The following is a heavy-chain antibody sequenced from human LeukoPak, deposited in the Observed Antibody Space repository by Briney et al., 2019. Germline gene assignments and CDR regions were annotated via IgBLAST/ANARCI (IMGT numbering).Heavy chain of an antibody. CDR3: ARVAYCSTTSCIDY. CDR1: GYTFSNYN. D-gene: IGHD2-2*01. J-gene: IGHJ4*02. Sequence: ASVKVSCTASGYTFSNYNINWVRQTTGQGLEWMGWMNPNSGDTGYAQKFQGRVTMTRNTSISTAYMELNSLRSEDTAVYYCARVAYCSTTSCIDYWGQGTLVTVSS. V-gene: IGHV1-8*01. CDR2: MNPNSGDT.